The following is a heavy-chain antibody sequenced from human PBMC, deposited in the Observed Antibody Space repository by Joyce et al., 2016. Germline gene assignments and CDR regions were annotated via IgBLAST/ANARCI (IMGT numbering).Heavy chain of an antibody. CDR1: AYTFSTYG. CDR2: VSDYNGKS. J-gene: IGHJ4*02. Sequence: QLQLVQSGTEVKKPGASVRVSCKASAYTFSTYGFSWVRQAPAQVLEWIGWVSDYNGKSNYAQKFQGRVTMTTDTSTTTVYLDLGSLRADDTAVYYCARDTASYTSDWWYYFDLWGQGTLVTVSS. CDR3: ARDTASYTSDWWYYFDL. D-gene: IGHD6-19*01. V-gene: IGHV1-18*01.